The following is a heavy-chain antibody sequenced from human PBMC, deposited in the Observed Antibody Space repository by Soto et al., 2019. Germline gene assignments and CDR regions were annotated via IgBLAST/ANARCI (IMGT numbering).Heavy chain of an antibody. J-gene: IGHJ4*02. CDR3: ARNAVGTYHFDY. CDR2: INTGNGNT. D-gene: IGHD1-26*01. V-gene: IGHV1-3*04. CDR1: EYTFTTYA. Sequence: ASVKXSCKASEYTFTTYAMHWVRQAPGQRLEWMGWINTGNGNTKYSQKFQGRVTITRDTSASTAYMELSSLISEDTAVYYCARNAVGTYHFDYWGQGTLVTVSS.